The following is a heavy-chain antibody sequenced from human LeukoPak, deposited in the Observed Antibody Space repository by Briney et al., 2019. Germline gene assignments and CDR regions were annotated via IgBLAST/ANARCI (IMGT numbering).Heavy chain of an antibody. J-gene: IGHJ4*02. V-gene: IGHV3-9*01. CDR2: ISWNSGSI. CDR1: GFTFDDYA. CDR3: ASSPARYYDFWSGYYYFDY. D-gene: IGHD3-3*01. Sequence: GGSLRLSCAASGFTFDDYAMHWVRQAPGKGLEWVSGISWNSGSIGYADSVKGRFTISRDNAKNSLYLQMNSLRAEDTAVYYCASSPARYYDFWSGYYYFDYWGQGTLVTVSS.